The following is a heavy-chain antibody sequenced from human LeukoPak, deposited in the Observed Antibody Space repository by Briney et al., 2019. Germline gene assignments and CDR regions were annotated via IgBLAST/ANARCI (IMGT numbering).Heavy chain of an antibody. CDR3: ARDKMGTYYVSDS. V-gene: IGHV4-30-4*08. CDR1: GGSISSGDYY. D-gene: IGHD1-26*01. J-gene: IGHJ5*02. CDR2: IHHSGTT. Sequence: PSETLSLTCTVSGGSISSGDYYWSWIRQPPGKGLEWIGYIHHSGTTYYSPSLKSRVTISIDRSKNQFSLRLSSVTAADTAFYYCARDKMGTYYVSDSWGQGTLVTVSS.